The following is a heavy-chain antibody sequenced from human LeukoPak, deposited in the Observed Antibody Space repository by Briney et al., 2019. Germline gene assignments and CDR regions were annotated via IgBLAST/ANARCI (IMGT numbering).Heavy chain of an antibody. CDR1: GYTFTSYD. Sequence: ASVKVSCKASGYTFTSYDINWVRQAPGQGLEWMGWISAYNGRTNYAQKLRGSVTMTTDTSTSTAYLELRSLRSDDTAVYYCARDSDYYDSCGYLDYWGQGTLVTVSS. D-gene: IGHD3-22*01. J-gene: IGHJ4*02. CDR2: ISAYNGRT. V-gene: IGHV1-18*01. CDR3: ARDSDYYDSCGYLDY.